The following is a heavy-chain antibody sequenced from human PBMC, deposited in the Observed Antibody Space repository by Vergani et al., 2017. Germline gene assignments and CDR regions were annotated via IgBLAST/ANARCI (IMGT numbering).Heavy chain of an antibody. J-gene: IGHJ4*02. CDR2: ISSSSSYI. V-gene: IGHV3-21*01. Sequence: VQLVESGGGLVKPGGSLRLSCAASGFTFSSYSMNWVRQAPGKGLEWVSSISSSSSYIYYADSVKGRFTISRDNAKNSLYLQMNSLRAEDTAVYYCARNIAAATPVDYWGQGTLVTVSS. D-gene: IGHD6-13*01. CDR1: GFTFSSYS. CDR3: ARNIAAATPVDY.